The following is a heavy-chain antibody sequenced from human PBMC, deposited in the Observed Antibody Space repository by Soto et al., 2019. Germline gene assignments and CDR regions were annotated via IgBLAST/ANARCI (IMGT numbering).Heavy chain of an antibody. CDR3: ARVDAGIQYYYGVDV. CDR2: ISSGSSFI. D-gene: IGHD1-20*01. J-gene: IGHJ6*02. V-gene: IGHV3-21*06. Sequence: EVHMAESGGGLVKPGGSLRLSCVASGFTFSRYSMTWVRQSPGRGLEWVASISSGSSFIYYADSVEGRFTISRADSKDSLYLQMNSLGVEDTALYYCARVDAGIQYYYGVDVWGHGTPVTVSS. CDR1: GFTFSRYS.